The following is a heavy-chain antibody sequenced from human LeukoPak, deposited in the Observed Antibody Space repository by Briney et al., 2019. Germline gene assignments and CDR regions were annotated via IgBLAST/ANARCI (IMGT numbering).Heavy chain of an antibody. V-gene: IGHV4-61*08. D-gene: IGHD1-26*01. CDR2: IYYIRNT. Sequence: NPSETLSLTCTVSGASVGSAGYYWSWIRQPPGGGLEWIGYIYYIRNTNYNPSLKSRVTMSLDSSKNQFSLKLNSVTAADTAVYYCARTQSQSGTYRYYFGYWGQGTLVTVSS. CDR3: ARTQSQSGTYRYYFGY. CDR1: GASVGSAGYY. J-gene: IGHJ4*02.